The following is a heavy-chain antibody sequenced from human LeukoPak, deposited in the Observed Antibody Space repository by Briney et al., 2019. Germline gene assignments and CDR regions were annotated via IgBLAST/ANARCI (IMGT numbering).Heavy chain of an antibody. CDR2: INHSGST. Sequence: SETLPLTCAVYGGSFSGYYWSWIRQPPGKGLEWIGEINHSGSTNYNPSLKSRVTISVDTSKNQFSLKLSSVTAADTAVYYCARRPGYCSAGSCVGDYWGQGTLVTVSS. CDR1: GGSFSGYY. CDR3: ARRPGYCSAGSCVGDY. D-gene: IGHD2-15*01. V-gene: IGHV4-34*01. J-gene: IGHJ4*02.